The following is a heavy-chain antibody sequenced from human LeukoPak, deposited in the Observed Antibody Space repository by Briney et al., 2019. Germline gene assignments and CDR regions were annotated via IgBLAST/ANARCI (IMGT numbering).Heavy chain of an antibody. D-gene: IGHD3-16*01. Sequence: GGSLRLSCAASGFTFSSYEMNWVRQAPGKGLEWVSYIASGGGANRFYSDSVKGRFTISRDNAKNSLYLHMNSLRAVDTGVYYCARIGTTTGGPAGLDVWGQGTTVTVSS. CDR2: IASGGGANR. V-gene: IGHV3-48*03. J-gene: IGHJ6*02. CDR1: GFTFSSYE. CDR3: ARIGTTTGGPAGLDV.